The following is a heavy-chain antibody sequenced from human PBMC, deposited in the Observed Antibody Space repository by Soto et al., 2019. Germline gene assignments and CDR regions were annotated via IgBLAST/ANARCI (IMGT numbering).Heavy chain of an antibody. V-gene: IGHV1-18*01. J-gene: IGHJ4*02. CDR1: GYTFNTFG. CDR3: ARGWGKYFGLHAF. CDR2: VSGYSDKR. Sequence: ASVKVSCKASGYTFNTFGITWVRQAPGQGLEWMGCVSGYSDKRDYSRKLQDRITLTADPSTTTSYMELRSLTSDDTAAYYCARGWGKYFGLHAFWGQGTLVTVSS. D-gene: IGHD7-27*01.